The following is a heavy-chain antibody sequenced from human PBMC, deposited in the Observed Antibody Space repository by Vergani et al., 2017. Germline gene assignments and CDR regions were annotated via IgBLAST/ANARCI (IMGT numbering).Heavy chain of an antibody. D-gene: IGHD6-13*01. CDR1: GFTFSSYS. Sequence: EVQLVESGGGLVKPGGSLRLSCAASGFTFSSYSMNWVRQAPGKGLEWVSVIYSGGSTYYADSVKGRFTISRDNSKNTLYLQMNSLRAEDTAVYYCARETAALRHYGMDVWGQGTTVTVSS. J-gene: IGHJ6*02. V-gene: IGHV3-66*01. CDR2: IYSGGST. CDR3: ARETAALRHYGMDV.